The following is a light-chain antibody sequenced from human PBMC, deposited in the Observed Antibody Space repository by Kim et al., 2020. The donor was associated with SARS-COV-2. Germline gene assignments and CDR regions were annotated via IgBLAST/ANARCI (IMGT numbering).Light chain of an antibody. V-gene: IGLV3-19*01. CDR1: SLRSYY. J-gene: IGLJ2*01. CDR2: GKN. Sequence: SSELTQDPAVSVALGQTVRITCQGDSLRSYYTSWYQQKPGQAPVLVIYGKNNRPSGIPDRFSGSSSGNTASLTITGAQAEDEADYSCNSRDSSGNHHVVF. CDR3: NSRDSSGNHHVV.